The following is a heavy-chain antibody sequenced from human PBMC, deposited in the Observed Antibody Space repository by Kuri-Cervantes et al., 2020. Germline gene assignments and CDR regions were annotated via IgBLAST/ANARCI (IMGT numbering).Heavy chain of an antibody. CDR3: ARAGEIVVVIKGGFDI. CDR1: GGSFSGYH. CDR2: INHNGST. V-gene: IGHV4-34*01. J-gene: IGHJ3*02. D-gene: IGHD3-22*01. Sequence: GSLRLSCAVYGGSFSGYHCTWVRQPPGQGLEWIGEINHNGSTSYNPSLKSRVIISVDTSKNQFSLKLSSVTAADTAVYYCARAGEIVVVIKGGFDIWGQGTMVTVSS.